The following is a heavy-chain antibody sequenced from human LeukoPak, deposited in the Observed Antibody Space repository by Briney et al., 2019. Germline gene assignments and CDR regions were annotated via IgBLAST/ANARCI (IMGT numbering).Heavy chain of an antibody. J-gene: IGHJ4*02. CDR3: AKDRSCTTDICHGDFDY. D-gene: IGHD2-8*01. CDR2: ISGSGGST. V-gene: IGHV3-23*01. CDR1: GFTFSSYA. Sequence: GGSLRHSCAASGFTFSSYAVSWVRQAPGKGLEWVSSISGSGGSTYSADSVKGRFTISRDNSKNTLYLQMNSLRAEDTALYYCAKDRSCTTDICHGDFDYWGQGTLVTVSS.